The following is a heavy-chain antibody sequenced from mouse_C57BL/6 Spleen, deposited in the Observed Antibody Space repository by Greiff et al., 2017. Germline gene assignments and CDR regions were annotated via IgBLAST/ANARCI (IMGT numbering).Heavy chain of an antibody. CDR3: ARAEGNGYYEH. CDR1: GYTFTSYW. CDR2: IDPNSGGT. J-gene: IGHJ2*01. D-gene: IGHD2-3*01. V-gene: IGHV1-72*01. Sequence: QVQLQQSGAELVKPGASVKLSCKASGYTFTSYWMHWVKQRPGRGLGWIGRIDPNSGGTKYNEKFKSKATLTVDKPSSTAYMQLSSLTSEDSAVYYCARAEGNGYYEHWGQGTTLTVSS.